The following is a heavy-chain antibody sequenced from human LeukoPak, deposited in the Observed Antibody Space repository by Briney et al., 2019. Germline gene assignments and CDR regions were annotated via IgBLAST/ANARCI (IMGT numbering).Heavy chain of an antibody. CDR1: GYTFTGYY. D-gene: IGHD4-23*01. CDR3: ARVPATVAFYFDY. J-gene: IGHJ4*02. V-gene: IGHV1-2*02. Sequence: ASVKVSCKASGYTFTGYYMHWVRQAPGQGLEWMGWINPNSGGTNYAQKFQGRVTMTRDTSISTAYMELSRLRSDDTVVYYCARVPATVAFYFDYWGQGTLVTVSS. CDR2: INPNSGGT.